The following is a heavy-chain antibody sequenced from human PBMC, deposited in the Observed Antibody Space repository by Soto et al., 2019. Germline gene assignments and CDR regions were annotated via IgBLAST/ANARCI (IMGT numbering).Heavy chain of an antibody. CDR2: IWYDGSNK. CDR3: AREAGSEDAFDI. V-gene: IGHV3-33*01. D-gene: IGHD3-10*01. Sequence: QVQLVESGGGVVQPGRSLRLSCAASGFTFSSYGMHWVRQAPGKGLEWVAVIWYDGSNKYYADSVKGRFTISRDNSKKMMYLPMKILRAEDTAVYYCAREAGSEDAFDIWGQGTMVTVSS. J-gene: IGHJ3*02. CDR1: GFTFSSYG.